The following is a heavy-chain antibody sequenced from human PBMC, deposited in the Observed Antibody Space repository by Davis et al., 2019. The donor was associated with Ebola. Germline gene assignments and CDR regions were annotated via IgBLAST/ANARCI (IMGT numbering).Heavy chain of an antibody. CDR2: IWYDGSNK. CDR3: AKDTGYSSSWFYEFDY. J-gene: IGHJ4*02. V-gene: IGHV3-30*02. Sequence: GGSLRLSCAASGFTFSSYAMHWVRQAPGKGLEWVAVIWYDGSNKYYADSVKGRFTISRDNSKNTLYLQMNSLRAEDTAVYYCAKDTGYSSSWFYEFDYWGQGTLVTVSS. D-gene: IGHD6-13*01. CDR1: GFTFSSYA.